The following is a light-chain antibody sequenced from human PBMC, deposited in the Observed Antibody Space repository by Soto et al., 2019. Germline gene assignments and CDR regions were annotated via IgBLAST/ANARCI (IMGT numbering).Light chain of an antibody. CDR2: DVT. V-gene: IGLV2-11*01. J-gene: IGLJ1*01. CDR3: CSSASGHTYV. Sequence: SVLTQPRSVSGSPGQSVTISCTGTSSDVGGYNFVSWYQQHPAKAPKLMIYDVTKRPSGVPDRFSGSKSGNTASLTISGLQAEDEADYYCCSSASGHTYVFGTGTKVTVL. CDR1: SSDVGGYNF.